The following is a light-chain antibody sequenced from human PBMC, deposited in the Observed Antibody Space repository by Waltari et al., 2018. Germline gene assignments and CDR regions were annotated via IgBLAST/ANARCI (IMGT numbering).Light chain of an antibody. CDR3: HQYNNWPLYT. V-gene: IGKV3-15*01. CDR2: DES. Sequence: EIDMTQSPATLSLSPGERATLSCRASESIARNLAWYQQKAGQPPWLLIYDESTRAMGVPVRFTGSGSGTEFTLTISSLQSEDFAVYHCHQYNNWPLYTFGQGTRLEIK. J-gene: IGKJ2*01. CDR1: ESIARN.